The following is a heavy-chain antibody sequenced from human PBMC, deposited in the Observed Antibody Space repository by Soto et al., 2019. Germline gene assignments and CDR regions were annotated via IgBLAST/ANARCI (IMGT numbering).Heavy chain of an antibody. D-gene: IGHD2-2*01. J-gene: IGHJ4*02. CDR1: GFTFSSYW. CDR2: INSDGSST. CDR3: AILETCSSTSCYSVFNY. V-gene: IGHV3-74*03. Sequence: EVQLVESGGGLVQPGGSLRLSCAASGFTFSSYWMHWVRQAPGRGLVWVSRINSDGSSTTYADSVKGRFTISGDNAKNTMYLQMNSLRAEDTAVYYCAILETCSSTSCYSVFNYWGQGTLVTVSS.